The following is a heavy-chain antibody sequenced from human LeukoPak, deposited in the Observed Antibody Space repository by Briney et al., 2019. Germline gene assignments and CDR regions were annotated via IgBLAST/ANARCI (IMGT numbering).Heavy chain of an antibody. J-gene: IGHJ6*02. V-gene: IGHV1-3*01. CDR2: INAGNGNT. CDR3: ARDSPNYYYGMDV. CDR1: GFTFTSYA. Sequence: GGSLRLSCAASGFTFTSYAMHWVRQAPGQRLEWMGWINAGNGNTKYSQKFQGRVTITRDTSASTAYMELSSLRSEDTAVYYCARDSPNYYYGMDVWGQGTTVTVSS.